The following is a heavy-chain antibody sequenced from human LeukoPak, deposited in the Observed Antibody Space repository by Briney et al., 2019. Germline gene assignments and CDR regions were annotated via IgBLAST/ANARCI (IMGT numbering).Heavy chain of an antibody. Sequence: ASVKVSCKASGYTFTSYDINWVRQATGQGLEWMGWMNPNSGNTGYAQKFQGRVTMTRNTSISTAYMELSSLRSEDTAVYYCAVYGSEKYYYYYGMDVWGQGTMVTVSS. CDR2: MNPNSGNT. CDR1: GYTFTSYD. CDR3: AVYGSEKYYYYYGMDV. D-gene: IGHD3-10*01. J-gene: IGHJ6*02. V-gene: IGHV1-8*01.